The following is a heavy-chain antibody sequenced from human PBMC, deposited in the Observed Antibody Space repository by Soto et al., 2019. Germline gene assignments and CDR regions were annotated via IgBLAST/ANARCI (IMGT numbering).Heavy chain of an antibody. CDR2: ISAFNGNT. D-gene: IGHD3-22*01. V-gene: IGHV1-18*03. CDR3: ARAQRDYYERRGWAFDI. Sequence: QVQLVKSGAEVKKPGASVKVSCKASGYTFTSHAISWLRQAPGQGLEWMGWISAFNGNTNYAQKFQGRVTMTTYTSTSTDYMELRSLRYDDMAVYYCARAQRDYYERRGWAFDIWGQGTMVTVSS. J-gene: IGHJ3*02. CDR1: GYTFTSHA.